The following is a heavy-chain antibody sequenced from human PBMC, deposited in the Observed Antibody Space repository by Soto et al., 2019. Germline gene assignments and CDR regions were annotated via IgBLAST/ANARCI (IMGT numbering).Heavy chain of an antibody. CDR1: GGSISSRSYY. D-gene: IGHD3-10*01. Sequence: PSETLSLTCTVSGGSISSRSYYWGWIRQHPGKGLEWIGNIYYRGSTYYNPSLKSRVDIAVDTSKNQFSLRVSSVTAADTAVYYCARARSGSYFVLDYWGQGALVTVSS. J-gene: IGHJ4*02. V-gene: IGHV4-31*03. CDR3: ARARSGSYFVLDY. CDR2: IYYRGST.